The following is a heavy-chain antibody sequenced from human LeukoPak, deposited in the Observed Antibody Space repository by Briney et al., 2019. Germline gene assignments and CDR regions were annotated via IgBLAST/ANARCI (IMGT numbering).Heavy chain of an antibody. CDR2: IYSGGST. V-gene: IGHV3-53*01. CDR1: GFTFSSNY. J-gene: IGHJ6*02. Sequence: GGSLRLSCAASGFTFSSNYMSWVRQAPGKGLEWVSVIYSGGSTYYADSVKGRFTISRDNSKNTLYLQMNSLRAEDTAVYYCAKGLQFYYYYGMDVWGQGTTVTVSS. D-gene: IGHD4-11*01. CDR3: AKGLQFYYYYGMDV.